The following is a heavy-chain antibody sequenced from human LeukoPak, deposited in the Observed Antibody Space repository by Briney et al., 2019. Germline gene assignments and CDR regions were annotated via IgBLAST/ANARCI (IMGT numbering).Heavy chain of an antibody. V-gene: IGHV1-69*13. Sequence: ASVKVSCKVSGYTLTELSMHWVRQAPGQGLEWMGGIIPIFGTANYAQKFQGRVTITADESTSTAYMELSSLRSEDTAVYYCARVIRADYDFWSGYTGLDNWFDPWAREPWSPSPQ. CDR1: GYTLTELS. J-gene: IGHJ5*02. D-gene: IGHD3-3*01. CDR3: ARVIRADYDFWSGYTGLDNWFDP. CDR2: IIPIFGTA.